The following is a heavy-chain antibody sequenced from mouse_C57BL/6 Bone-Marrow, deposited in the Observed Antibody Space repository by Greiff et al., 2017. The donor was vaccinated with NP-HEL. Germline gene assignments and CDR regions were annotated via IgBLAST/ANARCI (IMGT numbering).Heavy chain of an antibody. J-gene: IGHJ1*03. CDR1: GYTFTSYW. CDR3: AREDYGHWYFDV. CDR2: IDPSDSYT. Sequence: VQLQQPGAELVMPGASVKLSCKASGYTFTSYWMHWVKQRPGQGLEWIGEIDPSDSYTNYNQKFKGKSTLTVDKSSSTAYMQLSSLTSEDSAVYYWAREDYGHWYFDVWGTGTTVTVSS. V-gene: IGHV1-69*01. D-gene: IGHD1-1*02.